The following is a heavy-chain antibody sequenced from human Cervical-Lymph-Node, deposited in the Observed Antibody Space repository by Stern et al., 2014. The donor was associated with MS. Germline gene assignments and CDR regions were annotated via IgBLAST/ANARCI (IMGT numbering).Heavy chain of an antibody. CDR2: ISYDGRDK. J-gene: IGHJ4*02. V-gene: IGHV3-30*04. CDR1: GFVFRRYA. D-gene: IGHD1-26*01. CDR3: AKGGSGSYVD. Sequence: VQLVESGGGVVQPGRSLRLSCAASGFVFRRYALHWVRQAPGKGLEWVALISYDGRDKDYTDSVKGRFTVSRDNSNNTVDLEMNSLRLEDTAVYYCAKGGSGSYVDWGQGSLVTVSS.